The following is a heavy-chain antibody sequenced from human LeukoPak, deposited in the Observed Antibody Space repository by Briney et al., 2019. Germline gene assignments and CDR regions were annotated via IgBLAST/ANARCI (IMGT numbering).Heavy chain of an antibody. CDR1: GFTFSSYA. D-gene: IGHD3-10*01. CDR2: ISGSGGST. CDR3: AKAHYYGSGSGGGMDV. Sequence: GGSLRLSCAASGFTFSSYAMSWVRQAPGKGLEWVSAISGSGGSTYYADSVKGRFTISRDNSKNTLYLQMNSLRAEDTAVYYCAKAHYYGSGSGGGMDVWGQGTTVTVSS. J-gene: IGHJ6*02. V-gene: IGHV3-23*01.